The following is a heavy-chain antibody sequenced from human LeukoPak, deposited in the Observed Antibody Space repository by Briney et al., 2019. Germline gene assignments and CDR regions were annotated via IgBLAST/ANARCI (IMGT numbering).Heavy chain of an antibody. CDR2: ISDSGIST. D-gene: IGHD3-22*01. CDR1: GFTFSSYA. J-gene: IGHJ4*02. Sequence: QPGGSLRLSCAASGFTFSSYAMSWVRQAPGKGLEWVSGISDSGISTYYADSVKGRFTISRDNSRNTLYLHMNSLRVEDTAVYYCANLIDSSGYYYVSWGQGTLVTVSS. V-gene: IGHV3-23*01. CDR3: ANLIDSSGYYYVS.